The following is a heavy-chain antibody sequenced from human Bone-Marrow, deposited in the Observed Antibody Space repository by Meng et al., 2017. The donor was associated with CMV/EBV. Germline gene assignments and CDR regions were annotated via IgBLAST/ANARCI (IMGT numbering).Heavy chain of an antibody. Sequence: GSGLALGSVGHQWVRQAPGQGVELVAVIWYEGSNENCEGSVKGRFTISRDNSKDELYLQMNSLRAEDKAVYYCAKDSRNLGLGYWGQGTLVTVSS. CDR2: IWYEGSNE. V-gene: IGHV3-33*06. CDR1: GLALGSVG. D-gene: IGHD3-16*01. CDR3: AKDSRNLGLGY. J-gene: IGHJ4*02.